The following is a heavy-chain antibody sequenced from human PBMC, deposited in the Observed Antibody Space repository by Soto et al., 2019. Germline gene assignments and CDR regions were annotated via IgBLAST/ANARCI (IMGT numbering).Heavy chain of an antibody. CDR2: IKQDGSQK. CDR3: ASAYYYDSSGYSPGGY. J-gene: IGHJ4*02. Sequence: PGGSLRLSCAASGLTFSSYWMSWVRQAPGKGLEWVANIKQDGSQKYYVDSVKGRFTISRDNAKNSLYLQMNSLRVEDTAVYCCASAYYYDSSGYSPGGYWGQGTLVTVSS. CDR1: GLTFSSYW. V-gene: IGHV3-7*01. D-gene: IGHD3-22*01.